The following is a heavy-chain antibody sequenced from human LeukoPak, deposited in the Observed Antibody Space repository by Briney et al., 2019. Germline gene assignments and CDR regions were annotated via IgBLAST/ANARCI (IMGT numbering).Heavy chain of an antibody. J-gene: IGHJ4*02. CDR3: ARLQRGYSYGYGSFDY. V-gene: IGHV4-39*02. D-gene: IGHD5-18*01. Sequence: PSETLSLTCTVSGGSISSTSSYWGWIRQPPGKGLEWIGTNYYSGTTYSNPSLMSRVTISVDTSRNHFSLRLSSVTAADTAVYFCARLQRGYSYGYGSFDYWGRGTLVTVSS. CDR1: GGSISSTSSY. CDR2: NYYSGTT.